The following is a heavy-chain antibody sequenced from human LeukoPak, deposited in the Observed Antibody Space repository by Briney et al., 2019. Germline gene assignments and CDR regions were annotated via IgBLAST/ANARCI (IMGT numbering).Heavy chain of an antibody. Sequence: PGGSLRLSCAASGFTFSSYGMHWVRQAPGKGLEWVAFIRYDGSNKYYADSVKGRFTISRDNSKNTLYLQMNSLRAEDTAVYYCARSLSRYFDWLSIDYWGQGTLVTVSS. J-gene: IGHJ4*02. CDR3: ARSLSRYFDWLSIDY. V-gene: IGHV3-30*02. CDR1: GFTFSSYG. CDR2: IRYDGSNK. D-gene: IGHD3-9*01.